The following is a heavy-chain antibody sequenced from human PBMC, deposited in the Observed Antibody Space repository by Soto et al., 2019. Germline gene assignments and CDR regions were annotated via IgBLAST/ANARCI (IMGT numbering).Heavy chain of an antibody. CDR1: GGSFSDHY. D-gene: IGHD2-2*02. CDR3: ARVRLGEPGAITLDAFDI. V-gene: IGHV4-34*01. Sequence: SETLSLTCAVFGGSFSDHYWTWIRQPPGKGLEWIGEINHSGSSNHNPSLESRVTMSVDTSKNQFSLRLTSVTAADTAVYYCARVRLGEPGAITLDAFDIWGQGTMVTVSS. CDR2: INHSGSS. J-gene: IGHJ3*02.